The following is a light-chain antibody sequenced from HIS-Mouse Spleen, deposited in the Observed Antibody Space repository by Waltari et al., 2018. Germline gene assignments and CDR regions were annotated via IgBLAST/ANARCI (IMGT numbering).Light chain of an antibody. CDR3: QVWDSSSDHPV. J-gene: IGLJ2*01. CDR2: DDS. Sequence: SYVLTQPPSVSVAPGKTARITCGGNNIGRKSEHWYQQKPGQPPGLVVYDDSDRPSGIPERFSGSNSGNTATLTISRVEAGDEADYYCQVWDSSSDHPVFGGGTKLTVL. CDR1: NIGRKS. V-gene: IGLV3-21*03.